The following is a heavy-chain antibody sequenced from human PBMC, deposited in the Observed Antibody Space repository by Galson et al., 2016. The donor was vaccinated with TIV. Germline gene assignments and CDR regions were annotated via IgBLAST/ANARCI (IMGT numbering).Heavy chain of an antibody. Sequence: PALVKPTQTLTLTCTFSGFSLITSGMCVSWIRQPPGKALEWLARIDWDDDKYYSTSLKTRLTISKDTSKNQVVLTMTNVDPVDTATYYCARYRSRGACYDSWGQGTLVTVSA. D-gene: IGHD2-21*01. J-gene: IGHJ5*01. V-gene: IGHV2-70*11. CDR2: IDWDDDK. CDR1: GFSLITSGMC. CDR3: ARYRSRGACYDS.